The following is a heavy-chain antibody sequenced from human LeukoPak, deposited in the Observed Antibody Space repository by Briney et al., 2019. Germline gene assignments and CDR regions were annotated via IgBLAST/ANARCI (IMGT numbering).Heavy chain of an antibody. CDR3: ARVRLQPRTLLDDAFDT. Sequence: GGSLRLSCAASGFTFSSYSMNWVRQAPGKGLEWVSSISTSSIYIYYADSLKGRFTISRDNAKNSLYLQMNSLRAEDTAVYYCARVRLQPRTLLDDAFDTWGQGTMVTVSS. D-gene: IGHD1-14*01. J-gene: IGHJ3*02. CDR2: ISTSSIYI. CDR1: GFTFSSYS. V-gene: IGHV3-21*01.